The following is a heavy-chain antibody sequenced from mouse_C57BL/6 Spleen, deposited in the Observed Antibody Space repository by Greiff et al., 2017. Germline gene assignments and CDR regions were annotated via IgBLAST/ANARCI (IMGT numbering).Heavy chain of an antibody. CDR2: ISDGGGKT. CDR1: GFTFSDYT. J-gene: IGHJ4*01. V-gene: IGHV5-9*01. CDR3: ARHEVYYGAIDY. Sequence: EVQLVESGGGLVKPGGSLKLSCAASGFTFSDYTMSWVRQTPEKRLEWVATISDGGGKTYYPDSVKGRYTISRDNAKNTLYLQLSRLRSEATALYSCARHEVYYGAIDYWGQGTSVTVSS. D-gene: IGHD1-1*01.